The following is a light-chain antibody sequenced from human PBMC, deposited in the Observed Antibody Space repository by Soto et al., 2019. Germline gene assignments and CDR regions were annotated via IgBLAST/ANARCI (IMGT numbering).Light chain of an antibody. CDR2: AAS. CDR3: QQSHGIPYT. Sequence: DIQMTQSPSSLSASVGDRVTITCRASQTISTYLNWYQQETGKAPKLLIYAASSLQSGVPSRFSGSGSETDFTLTISSLQPDDFAAYYCQQSHGIPYTFGQGTKLEIK. CDR1: QTISTY. V-gene: IGKV1-39*01. J-gene: IGKJ2*01.